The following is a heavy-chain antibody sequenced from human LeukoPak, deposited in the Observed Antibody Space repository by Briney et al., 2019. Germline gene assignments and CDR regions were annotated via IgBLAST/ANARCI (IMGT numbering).Heavy chain of an antibody. Sequence: GGSLRLSCAASGFTFSSYWMHWVRQAPGKGLVWVSRINSDGSSTSYADSVKGRFTISRDNARNTLYLQMNSLRAEDTAVYYCARGSSGWSPFNYWGQGTLVTVSS. J-gene: IGHJ4*02. CDR3: ARGSSGWSPFNY. CDR2: INSDGSST. V-gene: IGHV3-74*01. CDR1: GFTFSSYW. D-gene: IGHD6-19*01.